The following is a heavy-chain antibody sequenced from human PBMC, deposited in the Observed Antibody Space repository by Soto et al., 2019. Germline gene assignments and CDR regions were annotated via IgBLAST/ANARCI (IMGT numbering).Heavy chain of an antibody. CDR2: IWYDGSNK. V-gene: IGHV3-33*01. J-gene: IGHJ4*02. CDR1: EFTFSSYG. CDR3: ARDGPYCSGGSCYGGTKGYFDY. Sequence: PGGSLRLSCAASEFTFSSYGMHWVRQAPGKGLEWVAVIWYDGSNKYYADTVKGRFTISRDNSKNTLYLQMNSLRAEDTAVYCCARDGPYCSGGSCYGGTKGYFDYWGQGTLVTVSS. D-gene: IGHD2-15*01.